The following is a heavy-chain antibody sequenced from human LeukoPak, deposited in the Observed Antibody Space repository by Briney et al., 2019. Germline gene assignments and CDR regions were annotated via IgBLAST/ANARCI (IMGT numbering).Heavy chain of an antibody. Sequence: ASVKVSCKASGYTFTSYYMHWVRQAPGQGLEWMGIINPSGGSTSYAQKFQGRVTTTRDTSTSTVYMELSSLRSEDTAVYYCASQRTGVDTAMVNDWFDPWGQGTLVTVSS. CDR1: GYTFTSYY. CDR2: INPSGGST. CDR3: ASQRTGVDTAMVNDWFDP. J-gene: IGHJ5*02. D-gene: IGHD5-18*01. V-gene: IGHV1-46*01.